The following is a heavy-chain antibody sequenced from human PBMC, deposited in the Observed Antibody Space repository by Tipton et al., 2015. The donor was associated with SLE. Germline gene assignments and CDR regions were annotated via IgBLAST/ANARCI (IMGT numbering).Heavy chain of an antibody. CDR3: ASAAGPFDY. J-gene: IGHJ4*02. Sequence: TLSLTCTVSGYSISSGYYWGWIRQPPGKGLEWIGSIYHSGSTYYNPSLKSRVTISVDTSKNQFSLKLSSVTAADTAVYYCASAAGPFDYWGQGTLVTVSS. CDR2: IYHSGST. CDR1: GYSISSGYY. V-gene: IGHV4-38-2*02. D-gene: IGHD6-13*01.